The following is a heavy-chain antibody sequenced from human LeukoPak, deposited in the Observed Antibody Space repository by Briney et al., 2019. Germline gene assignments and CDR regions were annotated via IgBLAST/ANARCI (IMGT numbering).Heavy chain of an antibody. J-gene: IGHJ4*02. CDR3: AKDMGGGPYDSSGYTFDY. CDR1: GFTFDDYA. Sequence: GRSLRLSCAASGFTFDDYAMHWVRQAPGKGLEWVSGISWNSGSIVYADCVKGRFTISRDNAKNSLYLQMNSLRAEDMALYYCAKDMGGGPYDSSGYTFDYWGQGTLVTVSS. D-gene: IGHD3-22*01. V-gene: IGHV3-9*03. CDR2: ISWNSGSI.